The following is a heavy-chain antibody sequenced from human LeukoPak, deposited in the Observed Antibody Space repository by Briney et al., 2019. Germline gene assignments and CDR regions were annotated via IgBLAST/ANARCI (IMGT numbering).Heavy chain of an antibody. J-gene: IGHJ4*02. D-gene: IGHD5-12*01. CDR3: ARDRRLASYDC. V-gene: IGHV4-39*07. CDR1: GGSISSSTDC. CDR2: IYQSGSP. Sequence: SETLSLTCNVSGGSISSSTDCWGWIRQPPGKGLEWIGCIYQSGSPYYNPSLKSRVTISVDTSKNQFSLRLSSVTAADTAVYYCARDRRLASYDCWGQGTLVTVSS.